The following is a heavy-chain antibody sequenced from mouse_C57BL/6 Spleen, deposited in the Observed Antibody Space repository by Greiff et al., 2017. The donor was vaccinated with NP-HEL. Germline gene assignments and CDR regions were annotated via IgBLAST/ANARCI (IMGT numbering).Heavy chain of an antibody. V-gene: IGHV2-2*01. CDR2: IWSGGST. CDR1: VFSLTSYG. Sequence: QVQLQQSGPGLVQPSQSLSITCTVSVFSLTSYGVHWVRQSPGKGLEWLGVIWSGGSTDYNAAFISRLSISKDNSKSQVFFKMNSLQADDTAIYYCARKGWDGGYFDYWGQGTTLTVSS. CDR3: ARKGWDGGYFDY. J-gene: IGHJ2*01. D-gene: IGHD4-1*01.